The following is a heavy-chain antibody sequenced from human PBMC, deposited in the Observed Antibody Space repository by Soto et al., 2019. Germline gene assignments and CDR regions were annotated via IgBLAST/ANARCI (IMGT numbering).Heavy chain of an antibody. J-gene: IGHJ4*02. CDR3: AKHSRETTTCCGED. D-gene: IGHD2-2*01. Sequence: GSLRLSCAASGFTFRDYAMSWVRQAPGRGLEWVSGVSNSGSSTYYADSVKGRFTISRDNSKNTLYLQMNSLRAEDTTVYYCAKHSRETTTCCGEDWGQGTRVTVSS. CDR1: GFTFRDYA. V-gene: IGHV3-23*01. CDR2: VSNSGSST.